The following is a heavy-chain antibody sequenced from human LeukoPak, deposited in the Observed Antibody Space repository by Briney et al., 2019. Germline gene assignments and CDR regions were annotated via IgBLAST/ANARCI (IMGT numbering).Heavy chain of an antibody. V-gene: IGHV3-33*01. CDR2: IWYDGSNK. Sequence: GGSLRLSCAASGFTFSSYGMHWVRQAPGKGLEWVAVIWYDGSNKYYADFVKGRFTISRDNSKNTLYLQMSSLRAEDTAVYYCARRAYGDYDNYFDYWGQGTLVTVSS. CDR3: ARRAYGDYDNYFDY. D-gene: IGHD4-17*01. CDR1: GFTFSSYG. J-gene: IGHJ4*02.